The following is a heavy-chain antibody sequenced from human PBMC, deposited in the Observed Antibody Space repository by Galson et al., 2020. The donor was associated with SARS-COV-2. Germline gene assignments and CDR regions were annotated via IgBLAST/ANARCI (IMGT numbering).Heavy chain of an antibody. D-gene: IGHD2-8*02. CDR2: INPNSGGT. Sequence: ASVKVSCKASGYTFTGYYMHWVRQAPGQGLECMGWINPNSGGTKYAQKLQGRVTMTGDTSISTAYMELSRLRSDDTAVYYCARDPSGYCSGGLCYRDFFDCWGQGTLVTVSS. J-gene: IGHJ4*02. V-gene: IGHV1-2*02. CDR1: GYTFTGYY. CDR3: ARDPSGYCSGGLCYRDFFDC.